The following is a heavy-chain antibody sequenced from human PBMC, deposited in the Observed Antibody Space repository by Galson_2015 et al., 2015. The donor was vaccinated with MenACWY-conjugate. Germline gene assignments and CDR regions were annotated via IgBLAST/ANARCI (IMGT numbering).Heavy chain of an antibody. J-gene: IGHJ4*02. CDR3: TTPDCSGGSCYSPIFDY. D-gene: IGHD2-15*01. Sequence: SLRLSCAVSGFTFSNAWMSWVRQAPGKGLEWVGRIKSKTDGGTTDYAAPVKGRFTISRDDSKNTLYLQMNSLKTEDTAVYYCTTPDCSGGSCYSPIFDYWGQGTLVTVSP. V-gene: IGHV3-15*01. CDR2: IKSKTDGGTT. CDR1: GFTFSNAW.